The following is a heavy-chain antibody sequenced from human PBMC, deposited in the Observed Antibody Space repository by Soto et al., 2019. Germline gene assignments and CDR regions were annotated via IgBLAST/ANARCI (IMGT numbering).Heavy chain of an antibody. J-gene: IGHJ4*02. CDR1: GGSISSYY. CDR3: ARGVYSCYDRYYFDY. Sequence: QVQLQESGPGLVKPSETLSLTCTVSGGSISSYYWSWIRQPPGKGLEWIGYIYYSGSTNYNPSLKSRVTISVDTSKNQFSLKLSSVTAADTAVYYCARGVYSCYDRYYFDYWGQGTLVTVSS. V-gene: IGHV4-59*01. CDR2: IYYSGST. D-gene: IGHD5-12*01.